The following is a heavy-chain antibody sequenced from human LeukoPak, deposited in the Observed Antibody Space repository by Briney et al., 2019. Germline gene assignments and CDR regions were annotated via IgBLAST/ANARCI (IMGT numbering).Heavy chain of an antibody. J-gene: IGHJ4*02. CDR2: IIPIFGTA. V-gene: IGHV1-69*05. CDR3: ARGWFGEPSFDY. CDR1: GGTFSSYA. D-gene: IGHD3-10*01. Sequence: SVKVSCKASGGTFSSYAISWVRQAPGQGLEWMGGIIPIFGTANYAQKFQGRVTITTDESTSTAYMELSSLRSEDTAVYYCARGWFGEPSFDYWGQGTLVTVSS.